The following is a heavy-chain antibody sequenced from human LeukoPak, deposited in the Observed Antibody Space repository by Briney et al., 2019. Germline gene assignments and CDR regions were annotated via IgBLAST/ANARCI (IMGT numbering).Heavy chain of an antibody. V-gene: IGHV4-4*07. CDR1: GGSISNYS. Sequence: SETLSLTCTVSGGSISNYSWSWIRQPAGKGLEWIGRIYTSGSTNYSPSLTSRVTMSLDTSKNQFSLKLSSVTAADTAVYYCARGPYYYDSSGYFDYFDYWGQGTLVTVSS. CDR2: IYTSGST. D-gene: IGHD3-22*01. J-gene: IGHJ4*02. CDR3: ARGPYYYDSSGYFDYFDY.